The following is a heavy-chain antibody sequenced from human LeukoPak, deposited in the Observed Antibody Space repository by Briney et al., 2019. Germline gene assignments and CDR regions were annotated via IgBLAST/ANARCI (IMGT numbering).Heavy chain of an antibody. Sequence: GGSLRLSCAASGFTFSNYVMTWVRQAPGKGLEWVSTVSNSGASAYYADSVKGRFTISRDNSKNTLYLQMNSLRAEDTAVYYCAKNLEVFTVYYFDYWGRGPLVTAPS. D-gene: IGHD3-10*02. CDR1: GFTFSNYV. V-gene: IGHV3-23*01. CDR2: VSNSGASA. CDR3: AKNLEVFTVYYFDY. J-gene: IGHJ4*02.